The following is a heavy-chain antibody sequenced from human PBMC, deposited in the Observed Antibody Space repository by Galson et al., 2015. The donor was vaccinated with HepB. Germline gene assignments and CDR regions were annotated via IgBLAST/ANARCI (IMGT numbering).Heavy chain of an antibody. CDR2: ISYDVDNK. CDR1: GFTFNNYA. V-gene: IGHV3-30-3*01. J-gene: IGHJ4*01. Sequence: SLRLSCAASGFTFNNYAMHWVRQVPGQGLEWVAVISYDVDNKHYADSVKGRFTISRDNLKNTLYLQMNSLRPEDTAVYYCARDLYSAYDIDYWGHGTLVTVSA. D-gene: IGHD5-12*01. CDR3: ARDLYSAYDIDY.